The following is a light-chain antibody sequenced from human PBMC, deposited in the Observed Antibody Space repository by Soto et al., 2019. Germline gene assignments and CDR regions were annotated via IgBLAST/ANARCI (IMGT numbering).Light chain of an antibody. CDR1: ESINIY. CDR2: AAS. J-gene: IGKJ2*01. CDR3: QQTYTTPPYT. Sequence: DIQMTQSPSSLSASVGDRVTFTCRASESINIYLNWYQQKPGKAPKLLIYAASNLQSGVPSRFSGSGSETDFTLTITNLFPEDFATYFCQQTYTTPPYTFGQGTKLEIK. V-gene: IGKV1-39*01.